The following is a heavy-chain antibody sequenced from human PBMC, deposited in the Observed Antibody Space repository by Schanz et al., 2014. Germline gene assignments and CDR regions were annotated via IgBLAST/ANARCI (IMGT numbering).Heavy chain of an antibody. J-gene: IGHJ4*02. Sequence: QVQLVESGGGVVQPGRSLRLSCAASGFTFTNLGMHWVRRAPGKGLEWVAFIRYDGSNQYYADSVKGRFTISRDNSKNTLSLQMNSLRAEDTAVYYCAKGFGGYDLVXXYWGQGTLXXVSS. CDR1: GFTFTNLG. V-gene: IGHV3-30*02. D-gene: IGHD5-12*01. CDR3: AKGFGGYDLVXXY. CDR2: IRYDGSNQ.